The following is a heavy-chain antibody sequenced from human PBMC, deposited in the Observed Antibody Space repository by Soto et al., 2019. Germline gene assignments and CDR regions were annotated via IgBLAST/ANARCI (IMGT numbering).Heavy chain of an antibody. Sequence: SETLSLTCAVAGGSIIGGGYSWTCILQTPGKGLQWNGQINHSGDAIYNPSLKNGVTISIMSNNQFSLEMSSVTAADTAVYYCARCLLSGSPYSGVWYYFDSWGQGTMVTVSS. CDR3: ARCLLSGSPYSGVWYYFDS. J-gene: IGHJ4*02. D-gene: IGHD1-26*01. CDR1: GGSIIGGGYS. V-gene: IGHV4-34*01. CDR2: INHSGDA.